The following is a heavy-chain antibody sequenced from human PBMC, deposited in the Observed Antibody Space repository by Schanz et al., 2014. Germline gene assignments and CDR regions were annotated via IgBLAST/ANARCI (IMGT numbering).Heavy chain of an antibody. J-gene: IGHJ4*02. CDR2: IYSGGST. V-gene: IGHV3-53*01. Sequence: EVQLVESGGGLIQPGGSLRLSCAASGFTVSSNYMSWVRQAPGKGLEWVAVIYSGGSTFYTDSVKGRFTISRDNSKNTLYLQMNSLRAEDTAVYYCARDPGGTKTHGLWGQGTLVTVSS. CDR3: ARDPGGTKTHGL. CDR1: GFTVSSNY. D-gene: IGHD2-15*01.